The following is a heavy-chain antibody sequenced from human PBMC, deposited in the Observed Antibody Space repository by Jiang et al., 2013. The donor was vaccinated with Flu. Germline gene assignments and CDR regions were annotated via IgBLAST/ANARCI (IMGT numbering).Heavy chain of an antibody. V-gene: IGHV6-1*01. Sequence: WNWVRQSPSRGLEWLGRTYYRSNWYNDYAVSVKSRITINPDTSKNQFSLHLNSVTPEDTAVYYCVRLSGTGYNGYWGPGTLVTVSS. CDR2: TYYRSNWYN. D-gene: IGHD1-1*01. CDR3: VRLSGTGYNGY. J-gene: IGHJ4*02.